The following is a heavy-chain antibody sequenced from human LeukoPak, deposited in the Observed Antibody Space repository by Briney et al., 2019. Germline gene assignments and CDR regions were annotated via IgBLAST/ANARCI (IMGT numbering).Heavy chain of an antibody. CDR2: IYYSGST. J-gene: IGHJ4*02. D-gene: IGHD5-18*01. CDR3: ARHFRGYGYAAAGIFDY. Sequence: SETLSLTCTVSGGSISSYYWIWIRQPPGKGLEWIGDIYYSGSTNYNPSLKSRVTISVDTSKNQFSLRLNSVTAADTAVYYCARHFRGYGYAAAGIFDYWGQGTLVTVSS. V-gene: IGHV4-59*08. CDR1: GGSISSYY.